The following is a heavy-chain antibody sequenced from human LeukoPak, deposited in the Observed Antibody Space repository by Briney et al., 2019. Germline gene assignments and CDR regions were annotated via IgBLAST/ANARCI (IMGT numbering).Heavy chain of an antibody. D-gene: IGHD2-2*01. CDR3: ARADCSSTSCYFPRHYYYYYGMDV. V-gene: IGHV1-8*01. CDR2: MNPNSGNT. Sequence: ASVKVSCKASGYTFTSYDINWVRQATGQGLEWMGWMNPNSGNTGYAQKFQGRVTMTRNTSISTAYMELSSLRSEDTAVYYCARADCSSTSCYFPRHYYYYYGMDVWGQGTTVTVSS. J-gene: IGHJ6*02. CDR1: GYTFTSYD.